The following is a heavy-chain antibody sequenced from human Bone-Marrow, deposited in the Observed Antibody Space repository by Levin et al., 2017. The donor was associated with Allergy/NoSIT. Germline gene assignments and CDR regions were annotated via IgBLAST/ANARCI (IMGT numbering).Heavy chain of an antibody. CDR3: ARAELGDFDS. V-gene: IGHV4-38-2*01. CDR1: GSSISRGYY. Sequence: SETLSLTCAVSGSSISRGYYWGWIRQPPGKGLEWIGSIHHSGDTNYNPSLKSRVTISVDTSKNHFSLRLKSVTAADTAVYYCARAELGDFDSWGQGALVTVSS. D-gene: IGHD7-27*01. CDR2: IHHSGDT. J-gene: IGHJ5*01.